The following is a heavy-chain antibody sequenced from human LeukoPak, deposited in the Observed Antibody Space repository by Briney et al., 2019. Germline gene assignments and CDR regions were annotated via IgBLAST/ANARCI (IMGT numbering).Heavy chain of an antibody. CDR2: IYPGDSDT. CDR3: ARCGYSYGFPDWFDP. D-gene: IGHD5-18*01. V-gene: IGHV5-51*01. J-gene: IGHJ5*02. Sequence: GEPLKISCKGSGYSFTSYWIGWVRQMPGKGLEWMGIIYPGDSDTRNSPSFQGQVTISGDKSISTAYLQWSSLKASDTAMYYCARCGYSYGFPDWFDPWGQGTLVSVSS. CDR1: GYSFTSYW.